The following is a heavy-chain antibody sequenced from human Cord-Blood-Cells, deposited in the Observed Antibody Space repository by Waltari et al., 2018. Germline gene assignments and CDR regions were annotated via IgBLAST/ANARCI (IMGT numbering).Heavy chain of an antibody. CDR3: ASSWELQGNWFDP. V-gene: IGHV4-34*01. J-gene: IGHJ5*02. CDR2: INHSGSN. D-gene: IGHD1-26*01. CDR1: GGSFSGYY. Sequence: QVQLQQWGAGLLKPSEALSLTCAVYGGSFSGYYWSWIRPPPGKGLEWIGEINHSGSNNYNPSLKSRVTISVDTSKNQFSLKLSSVTAADTAVYYCASSWELQGNWFDPWGQGTLVTVSS.